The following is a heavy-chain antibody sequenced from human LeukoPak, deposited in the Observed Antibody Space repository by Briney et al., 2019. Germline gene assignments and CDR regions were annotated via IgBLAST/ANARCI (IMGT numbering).Heavy chain of an antibody. CDR3: ARSEHSSSSFDY. V-gene: IGHV3-21*01. D-gene: IGHD6-6*01. CDR1: GFTLSSYS. Sequence: GGSLRLSCAASGFTLSSYSMNWVRQAPGKGLEWVSYISSSSTHIYYAVSVKGRFTISRDNARNSLYLQMNSLRAEDTAIYYCARSEHSSSSFDYWGQGTLVTVSS. J-gene: IGHJ4*02. CDR2: ISSSSTHI.